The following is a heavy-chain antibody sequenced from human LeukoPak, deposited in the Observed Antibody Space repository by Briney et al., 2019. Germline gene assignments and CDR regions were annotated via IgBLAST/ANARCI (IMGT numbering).Heavy chain of an antibody. CDR2: ISGGGGST. V-gene: IGHV3-23*01. CDR3: AKQSRSSGWYPIDY. J-gene: IGHJ4*02. Sequence: GGSLRLSCAASGFTFTSYSMNWVRQAPGKGLEWVSTISGGGGSTYYADSVKGRFTISRDNSKNTLYLQVNSLRAEDTAVYYCAKQSRSSGWYPIDYWGQGTLVTVSS. D-gene: IGHD6-19*01. CDR1: GFTFTSYS.